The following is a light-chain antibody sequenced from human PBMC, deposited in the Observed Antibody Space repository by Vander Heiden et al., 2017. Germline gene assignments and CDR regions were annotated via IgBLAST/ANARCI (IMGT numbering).Light chain of an antibody. J-gene: IGLJ3*02. CDR3: QVWDSSSDLSWV. Sequence: SHVLTLPPSVSVAPGQTARITCGGNNIGSKSVHWYQQKPGQAPVLVVYDDSDRPSGIPERFSGSNSGNTATLTISRVEAGDEADYYCQVWDSSSDLSWVFGGGTKLTVL. CDR1: NIGSKS. CDR2: DDS. V-gene: IGLV3-21*02.